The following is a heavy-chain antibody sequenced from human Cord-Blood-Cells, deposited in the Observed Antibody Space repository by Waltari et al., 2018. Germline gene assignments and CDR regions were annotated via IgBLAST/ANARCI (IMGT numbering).Heavy chain of an antibody. CDR1: GFTFSSYW. CDR3: ASDLAAAGTDY. CDR2: ISSEGSST. V-gene: IGHV3-74*01. J-gene: IGHJ4*02. Sequence: EVQLVESGGGLVQPGGSLRLSCAASGFTFSSYWMHWVRQAPGKGLVVVSRISSEGSSTSYADSVKGRFTIYRDNAKNTLYLQMNSLRAEDTAVYYCASDLAAAGTDYWGQGTLVTVSS. D-gene: IGHD6-13*01.